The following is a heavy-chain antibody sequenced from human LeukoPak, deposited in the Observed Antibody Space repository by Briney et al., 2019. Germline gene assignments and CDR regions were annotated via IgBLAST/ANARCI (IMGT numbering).Heavy chain of an antibody. Sequence: GGSLRLSCEASGFTFSSYWMSWVRQAPGKGLEWVANIKQDGSEKYYVDSVKGRFTISRDNAKNSLYLQMNSLRADDTAVYYCARDSDCSSTSCYTPPDNWFDPWGHGTLVTV. V-gene: IGHV3-7*01. J-gene: IGHJ5*02. CDR1: GFTFSSYW. CDR3: ARDSDCSSTSCYTPPDNWFDP. D-gene: IGHD2-2*02. CDR2: IKQDGSEK.